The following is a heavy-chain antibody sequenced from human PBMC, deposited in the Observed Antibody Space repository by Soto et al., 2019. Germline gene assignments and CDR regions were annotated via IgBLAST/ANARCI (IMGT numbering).Heavy chain of an antibody. CDR3: AKGSMPQLYGDTLSDY. D-gene: IGHD4-17*01. CDR1: GFSFSSYA. CDR2: FSAGGRA. V-gene: IGHV3-23*01. J-gene: IGHJ4*02. Sequence: QLLESGGGLVQPGGSLRLSCEASGFSFSSYALSWVRQAPGKGLEWVSTFSAGGRAYYADSVKGRFTIAKDTSKNTLRLQASSLRAQDTAVYYCAKGSMPQLYGDTLSDYWGQGTRVTVSS.